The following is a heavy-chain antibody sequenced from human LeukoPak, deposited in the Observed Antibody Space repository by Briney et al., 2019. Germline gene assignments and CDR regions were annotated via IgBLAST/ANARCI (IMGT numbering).Heavy chain of an antibody. CDR2: IWYDGTKK. CDR3: ARGLRDSSGYYYGPDY. CDR1: GFIFSGFG. V-gene: IGHV3-33*01. D-gene: IGHD3-22*01. J-gene: IGHJ4*02. Sequence: GRSLRLSCAASGFIFSGFGMHWVRQAPGKGLEWVAVIWYDGTKKFYGESVKGRFTITRDNSKNTLYLQMIRLRVEDTAVYFCARGLRDSSGYYYGPDYWGQGTLVTVSS.